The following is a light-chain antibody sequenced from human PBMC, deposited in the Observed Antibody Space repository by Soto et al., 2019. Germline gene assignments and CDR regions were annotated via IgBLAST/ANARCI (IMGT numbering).Light chain of an antibody. CDR3: QQYYSTPLT. V-gene: IGKV1-33*01. Sequence: DIQMTQSPASLSVSLGDRVTLTCQASQDITSYLNWYQQRPGKAPKLLIYEASTREAGVPDRFSGSGSGTDFTLIISNLQAEDVAVYYCQQYYSTPLTFGGGTKVDNK. J-gene: IGKJ4*01. CDR2: EAS. CDR1: QDITSY.